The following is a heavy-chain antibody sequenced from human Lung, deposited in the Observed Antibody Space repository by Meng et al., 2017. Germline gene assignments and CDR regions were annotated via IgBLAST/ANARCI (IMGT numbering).Heavy chain of an antibody. Sequence: SQTLSLTFAVSGYSISSGYYWGWIRQPPGKGLEWMGSIYHSGSTYYNPSLKSRVTISVDTSKNQFSLKLSSVTAADTAVYYCARGSSGWTHAWYFDLWGHGTLVTVSS. J-gene: IGHJ2*01. CDR2: IYHSGST. V-gene: IGHV4-38-2*01. D-gene: IGHD6-19*01. CDR3: ARGSSGWTHAWYFDL. CDR1: GYSISSGYY.